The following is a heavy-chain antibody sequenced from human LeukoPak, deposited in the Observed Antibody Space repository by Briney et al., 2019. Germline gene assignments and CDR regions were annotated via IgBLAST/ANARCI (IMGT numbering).Heavy chain of an antibody. Sequence: PGGSLRLSCAASGFTFSSYWMSWVRQAPGKGLEWVANIKQGGSEKYYVDSVKGRFTISRDNAKNSLYLQMNSLRAEDTAVYYCARSITYYYGSGSYYPPYYYYYMDVWGKGTTVTVSS. D-gene: IGHD3-10*01. CDR3: ARSITYYYGSGSYYPPYYYYYMDV. V-gene: IGHV3-7*01. CDR1: GFTFSSYW. CDR2: IKQGGSEK. J-gene: IGHJ6*03.